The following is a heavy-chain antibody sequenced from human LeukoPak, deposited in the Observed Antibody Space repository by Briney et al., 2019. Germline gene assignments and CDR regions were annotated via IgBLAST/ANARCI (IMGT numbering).Heavy chain of an antibody. CDR2: IIPIFGTA. D-gene: IGHD3-10*01. CDR3: ASSRADMVRGVISAFDI. Sequence: ASVKVSCKASGGTFSSYAISWVRQAPGQGLEWMGGIIPIFGTANYAQKFQGRVTITADESTSTAYMELSSLRSEDTAVYYCASSRADMVRGVISAFDIWGQGTMVTVSS. J-gene: IGHJ3*02. CDR1: GGTFSSYA. V-gene: IGHV1-69*13.